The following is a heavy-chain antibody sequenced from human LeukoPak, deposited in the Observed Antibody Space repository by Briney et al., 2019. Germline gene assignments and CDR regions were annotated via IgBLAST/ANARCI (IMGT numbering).Heavy chain of an antibody. CDR3: AKSAHYGFWSGYYTMDY. J-gene: IGHJ4*02. Sequence: GGSLRLSCAASGFTFSSYAMSWVRQAPGKGLEWVSAISGSGGSTYYADSVKGRFTISRDNSKNTLYLQMNSLRAEDTAVYYCAKSAHYGFWSGYYTMDYWGQGTLVTVSS. CDR2: ISGSGGST. V-gene: IGHV3-23*01. D-gene: IGHD3-3*01. CDR1: GFTFSSYA.